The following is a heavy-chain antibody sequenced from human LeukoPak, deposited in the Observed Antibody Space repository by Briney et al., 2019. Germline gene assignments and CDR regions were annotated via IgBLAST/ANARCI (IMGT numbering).Heavy chain of an antibody. Sequence: SETLSLTCTVSGGSISSGSYYWSWIRQPAGKGLEWIGRIYTSGSTNYNPSLKSRVTISVDTSKNQFSLKLSSVTAADTAVYYCARYYGSGSPFDYWGQGTLVTVSS. CDR3: ARYYGSGSPFDY. D-gene: IGHD3-10*01. CDR1: GGSISSGSYY. V-gene: IGHV4-61*02. J-gene: IGHJ4*02. CDR2: IYTSGST.